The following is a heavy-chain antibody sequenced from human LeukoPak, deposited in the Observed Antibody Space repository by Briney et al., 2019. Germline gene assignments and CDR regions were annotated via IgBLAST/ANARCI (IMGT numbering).Heavy chain of an antibody. CDR3: ARDQLGFDI. D-gene: IGHD1-1*01. CDR2: MSYVGSNK. V-gene: IGHV3-30*04. Sequence: PGGSLRLSCAASGFTFSSYAMHWVRQAPGKGLEWVAVMSYVGSNKYYADSVKGRFTISRDNSKNTLYLQMNSLRAEDTAVYYCARDQLGFDIWGQGTMVTVSS. J-gene: IGHJ3*02. CDR1: GFTFSSYA.